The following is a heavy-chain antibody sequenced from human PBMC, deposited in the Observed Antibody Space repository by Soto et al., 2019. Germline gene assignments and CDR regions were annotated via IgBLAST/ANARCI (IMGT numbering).Heavy chain of an antibody. CDR3: AREGNGAYSYGRYQGAFDI. Sequence: SETLSLTCTVSGGSISSGGYYWSWIRQHPGKGLEWIGYIYYSGSTYYNPSLKSRVTISVDTSKNQFSLKLSSVTAADTAVYYCAREGNGAYSYGRYQGAFDIWGQGTMVTVSS. V-gene: IGHV4-31*03. CDR1: GGSISSGGYY. J-gene: IGHJ3*02. D-gene: IGHD5-18*01. CDR2: IYYSGST.